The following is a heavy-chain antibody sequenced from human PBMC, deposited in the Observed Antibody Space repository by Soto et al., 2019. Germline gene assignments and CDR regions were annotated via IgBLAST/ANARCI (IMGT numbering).Heavy chain of an antibody. V-gene: IGHV1-69*09. CDR2: INPLSGIP. CDR3: AKDGGHGARMHMCGMDV. J-gene: IGHJ6*02. Sequence: QVQLVQSGAEVKKPESSVKVSCKTSGGTFVRHVISWVRQAPGQGPEWMGKINPLSGIPNYAQKFQDRVTFTADTDSSTAYMELSSLRSDDTAVYYCAKDGGHGARMHMCGMDVWGQGTTVTVSS. D-gene: IGHD2-15*01. CDR1: GGTFVRHV.